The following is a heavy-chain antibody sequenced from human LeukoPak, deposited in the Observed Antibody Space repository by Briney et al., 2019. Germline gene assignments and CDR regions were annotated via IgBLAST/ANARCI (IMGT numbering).Heavy chain of an antibody. CDR1: GGTFSSYA. CDR3: ARGSPYPYCSSTSCYLPGED. CDR2: IIPILGIA. Sequence: SVNVSCKASGGTFSSYAISWLRQAPGQGLEWMGRIIPILGIANYPQQFQGRVTNTADKSTSTAHMELDRLRSEDPAVYYCARGSPYPYCSSTSCYLPGEDWGQGTLVTVSS. D-gene: IGHD2-2*01. J-gene: IGHJ4*02. V-gene: IGHV1-69*04.